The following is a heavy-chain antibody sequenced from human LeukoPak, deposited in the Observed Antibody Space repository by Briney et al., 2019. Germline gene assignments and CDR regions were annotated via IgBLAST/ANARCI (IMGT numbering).Heavy chain of an antibody. CDR1: GDSVSSNSAA. J-gene: IGHJ5*02. CDR3: ARSSGRFDP. V-gene: IGHV6-1*01. CDR2: TYYRSKWYN. Sequence: PSQTLSLTCAISGDSVSSNSAAWNWFRQPPSRGLEWLGRTYYRSKWYNDYAVSVKSRIAINPDTSKNQFSLQLNSVTPEDTAVYYCARSSGRFDPWGQGTLVTVSS.